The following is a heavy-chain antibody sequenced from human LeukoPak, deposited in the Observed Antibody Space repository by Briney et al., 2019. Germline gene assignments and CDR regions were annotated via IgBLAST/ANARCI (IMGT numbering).Heavy chain of an antibody. CDR2: IYYSGST. CDR1: GGSISSYY. CDR3: AREGGVPYGDYGDY. Sequence: SETLSLTCTVSGGSISSYYWSWIRQPPGKGLEWIGYIYYSGSTNYNPSLKSRVTISVDTSKNQFSLKLSSVTAADTAVYYCAREGGVPYGDYGDYWGQGTLVTVSS. D-gene: IGHD4-17*01. V-gene: IGHV4-59*12. J-gene: IGHJ4*02.